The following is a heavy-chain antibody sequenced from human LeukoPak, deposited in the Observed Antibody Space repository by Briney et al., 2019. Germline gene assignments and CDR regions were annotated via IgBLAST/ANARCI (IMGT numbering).Heavy chain of an antibody. CDR2: INPNSGGT. V-gene: IGHV1-2*02. J-gene: IGHJ4*02. CDR3: ARGQGYFDWLLYSQDY. CDR1: GYTFTGYY. Sequence: GASVKVSCKASGYTFTGYYMHWVRQAPGQGLEWMGWINPNSGGTNYAQKFQGRVTMTRDTSINTAYMDLSRLRSDDTAVYYCARGQGYFDWLLYSQDYWGQGTLVTVSS. D-gene: IGHD3-9*01.